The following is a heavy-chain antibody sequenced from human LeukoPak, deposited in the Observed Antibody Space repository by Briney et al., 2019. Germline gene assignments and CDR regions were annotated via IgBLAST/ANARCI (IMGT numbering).Heavy chain of an antibody. CDR3: ARGNYYYYMDV. D-gene: IGHD2/OR15-2a*01. V-gene: IGHV4-61*02. Sequence: TLSLTCAVSGYSISSVYSWSWIRQPAGKGLGWIGRIYTSGRTNYNPALKSRVTKSVDTSKNQFSLKLSAVTAADTAVYYCARGNYYYYMDVWGKGTTVTVSS. CDR1: GYSISSVYS. CDR2: IYTSGRT. J-gene: IGHJ6*03.